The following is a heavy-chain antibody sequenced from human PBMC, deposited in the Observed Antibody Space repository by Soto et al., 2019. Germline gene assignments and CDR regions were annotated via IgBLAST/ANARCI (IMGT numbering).Heavy chain of an antibody. CDR3: ARDGRLGYYDSSGYSEGPFDY. Sequence: QVQLVQSGAEVKKPGSSVKVSCKASGGTFSSYAISWVRQAPGQGLEWVGGIIPIFGTANYAQKFQGRVTITADESTSTAYMELSSLRSEDTAVYYCARDGRLGYYDSSGYSEGPFDYWGQGTLVTVSS. CDR2: IIPIFGTA. CDR1: GGTFSSYA. V-gene: IGHV1-69*01. J-gene: IGHJ4*02. D-gene: IGHD3-22*01.